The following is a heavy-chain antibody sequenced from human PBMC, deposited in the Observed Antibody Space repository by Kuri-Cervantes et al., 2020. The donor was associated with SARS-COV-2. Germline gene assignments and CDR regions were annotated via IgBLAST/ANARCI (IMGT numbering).Heavy chain of an antibody. CDR2: ISSSGSYK. CDR3: ARSEAARVLRFLEWFVLRAFDI. D-gene: IGHD3-3*01. Sequence: GGSLRLSCTTSGFSFSSYSMSWVRQAPERGLEWVSYISSSGSYKYYADSVKGRFTISRDKTENSLYLQMNSMSAEDTAVYYCARSEAARVLRFLEWFVLRAFDIWGQGTMVTVSS. V-gene: IGHV3-21*01. J-gene: IGHJ3*02. CDR1: GFSFSSYS.